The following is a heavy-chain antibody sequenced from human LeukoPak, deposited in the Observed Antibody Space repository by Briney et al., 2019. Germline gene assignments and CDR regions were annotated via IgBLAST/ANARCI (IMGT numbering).Heavy chain of an antibody. CDR3: AKVVMVRGVITHPYYYYGMDV. V-gene: IGHV3-23*01. D-gene: IGHD3-10*01. J-gene: IGHJ6*02. CDR2: ISGSGGST. CDR1: GFTFSSYA. Sequence: GGSLRLSCAASGFTFSSYAMSWVRQAPGKGLEWVSAISGSGGSTYYADSVEGRFTISRDNSKNTLYLQMNSLRAEDTAVYYCAKVVMVRGVITHPYYYYGMDVWGQGTTVTVSS.